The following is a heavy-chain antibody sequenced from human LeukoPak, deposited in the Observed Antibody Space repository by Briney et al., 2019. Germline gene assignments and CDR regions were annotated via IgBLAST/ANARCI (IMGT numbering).Heavy chain of an antibody. CDR2: IYSGDST. CDR1: GFSLDDYG. J-gene: IGHJ3*02. Sequence: GGSLRLSCAPSGFSLDDYGMSWVRQAPGKGLEWVSVIYSGDSTYYADSVRGRFTISRDSSKNTLSLQMHSLRTEDTAVYYCAREGSDSANPRAFDIWGQGTMVTVSS. CDR3: AREGSDSANPRAFDI. D-gene: IGHD5-18*01. V-gene: IGHV3-66*02.